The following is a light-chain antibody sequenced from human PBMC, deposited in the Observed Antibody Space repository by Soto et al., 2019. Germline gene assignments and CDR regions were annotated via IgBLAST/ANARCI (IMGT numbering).Light chain of an antibody. Sequence: QSVLTQPPSVSADPGQRVTISYAGSSSNIGKGYVSWYQQFPGAAPQLIIYDNTERPSGVSDRFAVSKSGTSATLAINGLQPGDEADYYCGAWDSGLSGGLFGGGSKLTVL. CDR3: GAWDSGLSGGL. V-gene: IGLV1-51*01. CDR1: SSNIGKGY. J-gene: IGLJ3*02. CDR2: DNT.